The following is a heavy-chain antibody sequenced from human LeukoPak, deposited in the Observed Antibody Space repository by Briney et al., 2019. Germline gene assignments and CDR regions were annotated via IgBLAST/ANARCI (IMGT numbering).Heavy chain of an antibody. V-gene: IGHV4-34*01. Sequence: PSETLSLTCNVSGVSMRDHYWSWIRQPPGKGLEWIGEINHSGSTNYNPSLKSRVTISVDTSKNQFSLKLSSVTAADTAVYYCARVLGGSWYGNYYYMDVWGKGTTVTVSS. J-gene: IGHJ6*03. CDR2: INHSGST. D-gene: IGHD2-15*01. CDR1: GVSMRDHY. CDR3: ARVLGGSWYGNYYYMDV.